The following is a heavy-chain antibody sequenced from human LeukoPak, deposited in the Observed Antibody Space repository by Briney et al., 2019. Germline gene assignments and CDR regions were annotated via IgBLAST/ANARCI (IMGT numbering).Heavy chain of an antibody. CDR1: GFTFSSYA. D-gene: IGHD3-22*01. CDR2: ININGGST. Sequence: GGSLRLSCSASGFTFSSYAMHWVRQAPGKGLEYVSAININGGSTNYADSVKGRFTASRDNSKNTLYLQMSSLRAEDTAVYYCVRDLRGRNDSPYWGQGTLVTVSS. V-gene: IGHV3-64D*09. CDR3: VRDLRGRNDSPY. J-gene: IGHJ4*02.